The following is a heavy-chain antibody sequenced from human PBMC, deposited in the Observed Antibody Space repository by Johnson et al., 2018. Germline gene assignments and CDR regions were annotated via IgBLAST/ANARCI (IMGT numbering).Heavy chain of an antibody. CDR1: GFTFRNYN. V-gene: IGHV3-21*01. Sequence: EVQLVESGGGLVKPGTSLRLSCAASGFTFRNYNMNWVSQAPGKGLEWVSSISSSGSYIFYADSVKGRFTISRDNAKNSPYLQMNSRRAEETAVYFCASDLGFYDFWSPSDYYFDYWGQGTLVTVSS. J-gene: IGHJ4*02. CDR2: ISSSGSYI. D-gene: IGHD3-3*01. CDR3: ASDLGFYDFWSPSDYYFDY.